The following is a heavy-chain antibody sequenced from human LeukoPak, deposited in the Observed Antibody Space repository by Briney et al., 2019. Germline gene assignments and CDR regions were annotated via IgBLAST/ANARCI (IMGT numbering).Heavy chain of an antibody. CDR1: GFTFSSYS. CDR3: ARTPTPYCGGDCYDFDY. CDR2: ISSSSSYI. V-gene: IGHV3-21*01. D-gene: IGHD2-21*02. Sequence: GGSLRLSCAASGFTFSSYSMNWVRQAPGKGLEWVSSISSSSSYIYYADSVKGRFTISRDNTKNSLYLQMNSLRAEDTAVYYCARTPTPYCGGDCYDFDYWGQGTLVTVSS. J-gene: IGHJ4*02.